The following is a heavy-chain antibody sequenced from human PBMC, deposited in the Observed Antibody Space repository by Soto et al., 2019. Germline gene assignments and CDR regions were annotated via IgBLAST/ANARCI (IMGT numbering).Heavy chain of an antibody. CDR1: GGSISSYY. Sequence: SETLSLTCTVSGGSISSYYWSWIRQPPGKGLEWIGYIYYSGSTNYNPSLKSRVTISVDTSKNQFSLKLSSVTAADTAVYYCARAIRITMVRGVVSPDYYYYYMDVWGKGTTVTVSS. CDR2: IYYSGST. J-gene: IGHJ6*03. D-gene: IGHD3-10*01. V-gene: IGHV4-59*01. CDR3: ARAIRITMVRGVVSPDYYYYYMDV.